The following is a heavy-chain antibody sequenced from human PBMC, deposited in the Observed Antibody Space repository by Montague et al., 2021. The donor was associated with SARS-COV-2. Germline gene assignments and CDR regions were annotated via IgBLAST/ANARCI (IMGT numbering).Heavy chain of an antibody. J-gene: IGHJ4*02. CDR1: GDSITNHY. CDR3: ARGRFDFGAGRQGTIDF. V-gene: IGHV4-4*07. D-gene: IGHD3-10*01. CDR2: MHFTGKT. Sequence: SETQSLTCSVSGDSITNHYWSWIRQPAGKGLVWIGRMHFTGKTNFSPSFISRLTMSADTSKNQFSLKLTSLTAADTAIYFCARGRFDFGAGRQGTIDFWGQGTLVTVSS.